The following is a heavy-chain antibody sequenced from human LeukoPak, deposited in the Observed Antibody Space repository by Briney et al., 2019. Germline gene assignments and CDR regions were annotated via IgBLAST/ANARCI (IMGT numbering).Heavy chain of an antibody. D-gene: IGHD3-3*01. V-gene: IGHV3-23*01. Sequence: HPGGALRLSYAASGFTFSNYAMSWVRQAPGKGLEWVSGIIWTCGTRNYAAPVKGRFTSSIDNSKNTLYLQMNSLRVDDMAVYYCAKRLSATRAFESWGQGTPVTVSS. CDR1: GFTFSNYA. CDR2: IIWTCGTR. J-gene: IGHJ5*01. CDR3: AKRLSATRAFES.